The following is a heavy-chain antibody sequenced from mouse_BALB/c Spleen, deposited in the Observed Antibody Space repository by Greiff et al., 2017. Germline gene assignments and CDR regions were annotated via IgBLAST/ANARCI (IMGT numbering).Heavy chain of an antibody. J-gene: IGHJ4*01. CDR3: ARQADGNYAMDY. Sequence: EVKLVESGGDLVKPGGSLKLSCAASGFTFSSYGMSWVRQTPDKRLEWVATISSGGSYTYYPDSVKGRFTISRDNAKNTLYLQMSSLKSEDTAMYYCARQADGNYAMDYWGQGTSVTVSS. D-gene: IGHD2-3*01. CDR2: ISSGGSYT. V-gene: IGHV5-6*01. CDR1: GFTFSSYG.